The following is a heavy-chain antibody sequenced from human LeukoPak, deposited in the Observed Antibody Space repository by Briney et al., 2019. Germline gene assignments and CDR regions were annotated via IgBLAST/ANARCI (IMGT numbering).Heavy chain of an antibody. D-gene: IGHD3-10*01. CDR1: GFIFSSYA. V-gene: IGHV3-23*01. Sequence: PGGSLRLSCAASGFIFSSYAMTWVRQAPGKGLEWVSAISDSGGNTYYADSVKGRFTASRDNSKNTLYLQMNSPRPEDTAVYYCAKDHPVRGVIRAFDYWGQGILVTVSS. J-gene: IGHJ4*02. CDR3: AKDHPVRGVIRAFDY. CDR2: ISDSGGNT.